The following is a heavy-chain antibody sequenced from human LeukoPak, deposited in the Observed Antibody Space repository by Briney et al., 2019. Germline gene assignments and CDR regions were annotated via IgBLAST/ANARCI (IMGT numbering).Heavy chain of an antibody. Sequence: GESLKISCKGSGYSFTSYWIGWVRQMPGKGLEWMGIIYPGDSDTRYSPSFQGQVTISADKSISTAYLQWSSLKASDTAMYYCARGRIAARRLPNWFDPWGQGTLVTVSS. CDR1: GYSFTSYW. CDR3: ARGRIAARRLPNWFDP. V-gene: IGHV5-51*01. J-gene: IGHJ5*02. D-gene: IGHD6-6*01. CDR2: IYPGDSDT.